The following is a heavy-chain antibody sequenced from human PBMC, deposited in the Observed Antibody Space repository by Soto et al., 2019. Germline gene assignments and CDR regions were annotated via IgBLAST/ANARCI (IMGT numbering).Heavy chain of an antibody. V-gene: IGHV4-30-4*01. D-gene: IGHD2-21*02. Sequence: SETLALTCTVSGGSISTDHYHWTWIRQAPGKGLEWIGYIHYSGSIQFNPSLQSRVSMSVDTSKNLFSLRLSSVTAADTAVYFCAREDDGGDRDYYGLDVWGQGTTVTVSS. J-gene: IGHJ6*02. CDR2: IHYSGSI. CDR1: GGSISTDHYH. CDR3: AREDDGGDRDYYGLDV.